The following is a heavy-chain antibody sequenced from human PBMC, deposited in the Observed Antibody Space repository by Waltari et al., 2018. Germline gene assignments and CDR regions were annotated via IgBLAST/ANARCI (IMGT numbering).Heavy chain of an antibody. CDR1: GFTFNSYS. D-gene: IGHD3-16*01. CDR3: ASMSRPIDF. Sequence: VYLVESGGDLVKPGESLRLSCATTGLSGFTFNSYSMNWVRQAPGKGLEWVEYINIKSGSMKYADSVRGRFTISRDNAKNLLFLDMNNLRVDDTAIYYCASMSRPIDFWGQGTRVTVSS. V-gene: IGHV3-21*04. J-gene: IGHJ4*02. CDR2: INIKSGSM.